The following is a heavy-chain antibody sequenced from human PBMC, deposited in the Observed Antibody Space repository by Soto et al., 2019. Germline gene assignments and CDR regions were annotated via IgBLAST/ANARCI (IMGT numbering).Heavy chain of an antibody. CDR2: TRNKANSYTT. CDR1: GFTFSDHY. V-gene: IGHV3-72*01. CDR3: ARDSHYDFWSGYLNYYYYGMDV. Sequence: GGSLRLSCAASGFTFSDHYMDWVRQAPGKGLEWVGRTRNKANSYTTEYAASVKGRFTISRDDSKNSLYLQMNSLKTEDTAVYYCARDSHYDFWSGYLNYYYYGMDVWGQGTTVTVSS. J-gene: IGHJ6*02. D-gene: IGHD3-3*01.